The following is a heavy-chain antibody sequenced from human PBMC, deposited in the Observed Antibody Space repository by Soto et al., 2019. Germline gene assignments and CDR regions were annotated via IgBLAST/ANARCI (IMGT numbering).Heavy chain of an antibody. J-gene: IGHJ5*02. CDR3: ARAHERWGGHWFDP. Sequence: QVQLQESGPGLVKPSQTLSLTCPVSGGSIRSGDYYWSWIRQPPGKGLEWIGYIYYSGSTYYNPSLQSRVTISVDTSKNQFSLKLSSVTAADTAVYYCARAHERWGGHWFDPWGQGTLVTVSS. CDR1: GGSIRSGDYY. D-gene: IGHD3-16*01. CDR2: IYYSGST. V-gene: IGHV4-30-4*01.